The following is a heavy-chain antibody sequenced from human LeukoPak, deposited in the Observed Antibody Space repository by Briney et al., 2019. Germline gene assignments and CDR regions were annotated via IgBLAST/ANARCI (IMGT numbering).Heavy chain of an antibody. CDR2: IISNGGTT. V-gene: IGHV3-64*01. D-gene: IGHD1-14*01. CDR1: GFTFSSYA. Sequence: PGGYLRLSCAASGFTFSSYAMHWVRQAPGKGLEYVSAIISNGGTTYYANSAKGRFTISRDNSKNALYLQMGSLRAEDMGVYYCVRGGSAGPLDYWGQGTLVTVSS. CDR3: VRGGSAGPLDY. J-gene: IGHJ4*02.